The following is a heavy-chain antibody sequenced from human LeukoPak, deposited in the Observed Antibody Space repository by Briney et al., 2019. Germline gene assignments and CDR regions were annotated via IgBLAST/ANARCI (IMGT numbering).Heavy chain of an antibody. CDR2: ISGSGGST. Sequence: GGSLRLSRAASGFTFSSYAMSWVRQAPGKGLEWVSAISGSGGSTYYADSVKGRFTISRDNSKNTLYLQMNSLRAEDTAVYYCANGHSSGWYYFDYWGQGTLVTVSS. V-gene: IGHV3-23*01. J-gene: IGHJ4*02. CDR3: ANGHSSGWYYFDY. D-gene: IGHD6-19*01. CDR1: GFTFSSYA.